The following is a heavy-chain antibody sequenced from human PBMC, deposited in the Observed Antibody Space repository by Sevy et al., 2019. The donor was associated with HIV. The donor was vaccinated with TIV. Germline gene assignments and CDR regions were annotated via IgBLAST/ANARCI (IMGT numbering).Heavy chain of an antibody. V-gene: IGHV3-7*01. CDR1: GFTFSSYW. Sequence: GGSLRLSCAASGFTFSSYWMSWVRQAPGKGLEWVANIKQDGSEKYYVDSVKGRFSITKDNAKNSLYLQMNSLRAEDTAVCYCARAPSGCWYSLPYYGMDVWGHGTTVTVSS. D-gene: IGHD6-13*01. CDR3: ARAPSGCWYSLPYYGMDV. CDR2: IKQDGSEK. J-gene: IGHJ6*02.